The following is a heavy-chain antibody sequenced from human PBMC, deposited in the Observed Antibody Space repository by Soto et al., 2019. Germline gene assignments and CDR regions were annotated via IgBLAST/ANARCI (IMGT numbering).Heavy chain of an antibody. Sequence: EVQLLESGGAVVQPRGSLRLSCAASGFTFDTYVMNWVRQAPGKGLECVSGISGSGGRSYYADAVKGRFTISRDNSKNTLFLHMNSLGAEDTALYYCAVTRLYASTASDYHLDAFDIWGQGTVVTVS. CDR3: AVTRLYASTASDYHLDAFDI. D-gene: IGHD3-16*01. J-gene: IGHJ3*02. V-gene: IGHV3-23*01. CDR1: GFTFDTYV. CDR2: ISGSGGRS.